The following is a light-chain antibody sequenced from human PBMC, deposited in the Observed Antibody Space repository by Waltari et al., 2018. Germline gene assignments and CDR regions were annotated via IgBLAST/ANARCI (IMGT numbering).Light chain of an antibody. CDR3: WSFVYGGSVG. Sequence: QSALTPPASVSGSLGPSITISCTGTSSDVGHYNHVSCVQHPPGFPPKLIIYEVTKRPSGISNRFSGSKSGHTASLTISGLHAEDEAEYHCWSFVYGGSVGFGGGTKLTVL. V-gene: IGLV2-23*02. J-gene: IGLJ2*01. CDR2: EVT. CDR1: SSDVGHYNH.